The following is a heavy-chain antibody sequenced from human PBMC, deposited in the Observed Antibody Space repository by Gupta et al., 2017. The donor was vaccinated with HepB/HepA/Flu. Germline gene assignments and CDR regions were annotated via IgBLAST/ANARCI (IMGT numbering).Heavy chain of an antibody. Sequence: EVQLIESGGGLVQPGGSLRLSCAASGFTFSGYWMHWVRQTPGKGLVWVSDVSADGKTALYADSVKGRFTISRYNANTVYLQMNSLRVEDTAVYYCGRGGEAGYWGQGALVTVSS. CDR2: VSADGKTA. J-gene: IGHJ4*02. CDR3: GRGGEAGY. CDR1: GFTFSGYW. D-gene: IGHD4-17*01. V-gene: IGHV3-74*01.